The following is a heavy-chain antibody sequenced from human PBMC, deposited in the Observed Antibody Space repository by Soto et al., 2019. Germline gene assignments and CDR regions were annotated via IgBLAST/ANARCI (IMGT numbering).Heavy chain of an antibody. J-gene: IGHJ4*02. D-gene: IGHD6-13*01. V-gene: IGHV3-9*01. CDR3: AKDLRSTAWYSSSFVDH. CDR1: GFNFDDHS. Sequence: GGSLRLSCAASGFNFDDHSMHCVRQAPWKGLEWVAVISWNSGIKGYADSVKGRFTISRDNAKNSLYLQMNSLRAEDTALYYCAKDLRSTAWYSSSFVDHWGQGALVTVSS. CDR2: ISWNSGIK.